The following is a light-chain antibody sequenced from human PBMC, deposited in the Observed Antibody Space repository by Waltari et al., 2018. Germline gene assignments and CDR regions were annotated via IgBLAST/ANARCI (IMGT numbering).Light chain of an antibody. CDR3: QSYDTSNHNVV. CDR1: SGSIASTY. V-gene: IGLV6-57*03. CDR2: EDN. Sequence: FMLTQPHSVSESPGKTLIISCTRSSGSIASTYVQWYQQRPGRAPTTVIYEDNERPSGVPDRFSGSIDSSSNSASLTISGLKTEDEADYYCQSYDTSNHNVVFGGGTKLTVL. J-gene: IGLJ2*01.